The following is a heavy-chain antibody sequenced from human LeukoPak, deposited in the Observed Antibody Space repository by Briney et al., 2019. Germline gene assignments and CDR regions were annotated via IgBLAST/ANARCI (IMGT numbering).Heavy chain of an antibody. CDR1: GGSISSYY. Sequence: SETLSLTCTVSGGSISSYYWSWIRQPPGKGLEWIGYIYYSGSTNYNPSLKSRVTISVDTSKNQFSLKLSSVTAADTAVYYCARVTEYYYGSGGYLDYWGQGTLVTVSS. V-gene: IGHV4-59*01. CDR2: IYYSGST. D-gene: IGHD3-10*01. CDR3: ARVTEYYYGSGGYLDY. J-gene: IGHJ4*02.